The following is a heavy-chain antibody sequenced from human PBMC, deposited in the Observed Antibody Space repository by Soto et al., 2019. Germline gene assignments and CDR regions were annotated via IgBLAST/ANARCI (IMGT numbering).Heavy chain of an antibody. Sequence: GGSLRLSCAASGFTFNTFTMHWVRQAPGKGLEYVSAISSNGGTTYYADSVKGRFTISRDNSKNTLFLQMDSLRPEDMAVYYCARDRLRFLGGFFDYWGQGSLVTVSS. CDR2: ISSNGGTT. CDR1: GFTFNTFT. V-gene: IGHV3-64*02. J-gene: IGHJ4*01. CDR3: ARDRLRFLGGFFDY. D-gene: IGHD3-3*01.